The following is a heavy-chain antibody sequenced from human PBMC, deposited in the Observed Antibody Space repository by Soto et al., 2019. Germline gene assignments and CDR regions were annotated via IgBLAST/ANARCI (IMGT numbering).Heavy chain of an antibody. CDR3: ARGLTYYSSDYYFDY. J-gene: IGHJ4*02. CDR1: GYTFTSYY. CDR2: INPSGGST. V-gene: IGHV1-46*01. Sequence: ASVKVSCKASGYTFTSYYMHWVRQAPGQGLEWMGIINPSGGSTRYAQKFQGRVTMTRDTSTSTVYSEPSSLRSEDTAVYYCARGLTYYSSDYYFDYWGQGTLVPVAS. D-gene: IGHD3-22*01.